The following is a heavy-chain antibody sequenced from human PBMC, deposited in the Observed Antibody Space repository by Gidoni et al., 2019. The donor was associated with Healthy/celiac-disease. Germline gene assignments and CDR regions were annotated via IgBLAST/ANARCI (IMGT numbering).Heavy chain of an antibody. J-gene: IGHJ4*02. CDR3: ARDSDYYDSSGYLEGDY. D-gene: IGHD3-22*01. CDR1: GFTFSSYW. Sequence: EVQLVESGGGLVQPGGSLRLSCAASGFTFSSYWMSWVRQAPGKGLEWVANIKQDGSEKYYVDSAKGRFTISRDNAKNSLYLQMNSLRAEDTAVYYCARDSDYYDSSGYLEGDYWGQGTLVTVSS. CDR2: IKQDGSEK. V-gene: IGHV3-7*01.